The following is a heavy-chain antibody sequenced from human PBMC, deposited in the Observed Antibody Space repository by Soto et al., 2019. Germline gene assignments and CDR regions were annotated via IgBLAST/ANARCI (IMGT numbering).Heavy chain of an antibody. Sequence: ASVKVSCKASGYTFTGYYMHWVRQAPGQGLEWMGWINPNSGGTNYAQKFQGWVTMTRDTSISTAYMELSRLRSDDTAVYYCARERVMITFGGAIVRFGVDVWGQGTKVTVSS. D-gene: IGHD3-16*02. CDR3: ARERVMITFGGAIVRFGVDV. V-gene: IGHV1-2*04. CDR2: INPNSGGT. J-gene: IGHJ6*02. CDR1: GYTFTGYY.